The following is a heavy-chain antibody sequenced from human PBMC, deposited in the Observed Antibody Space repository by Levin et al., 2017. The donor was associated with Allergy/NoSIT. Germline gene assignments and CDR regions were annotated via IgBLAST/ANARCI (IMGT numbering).Heavy chain of an antibody. D-gene: IGHD3-22*01. CDR3: ASSHSSGAWYFDY. CDR2: ISSSGSYT. J-gene: IGHJ4*02. CDR1: GFTFSSYY. V-gene: IGHV3-11*03. Sequence: GGSLRLSCAASGFTFSSYYMSWIRQAPGKGLEWVSYISSSGSYTNYTDSVKGRFTISRDNAKKSLYLQMNSLRAEDTAVYYCASSHSSGAWYFDYWGQGTLVTVSS.